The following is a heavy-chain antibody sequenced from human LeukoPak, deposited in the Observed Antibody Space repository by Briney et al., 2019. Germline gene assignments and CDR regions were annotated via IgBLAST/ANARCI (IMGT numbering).Heavy chain of an antibody. D-gene: IGHD6-19*01. CDR1: GGSISSYY. J-gene: IGHJ4*02. CDR2: IFNSGST. CDR3: ARGWGGSRGLYDY. V-gene: IGHV4-4*07. Sequence: KPSETLSLTCTVSGGSISSYYWSWIRQPAGKGLEWIGRIFNSGSTNYNPSLKNPVTMSVATSKNQFSLKLSSVTAADTAVDYCARGWGGSRGLYDYWGQGTLVTVSS.